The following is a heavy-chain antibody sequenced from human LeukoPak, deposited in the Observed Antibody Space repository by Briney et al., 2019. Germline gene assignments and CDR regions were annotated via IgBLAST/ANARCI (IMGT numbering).Heavy chain of an antibody. D-gene: IGHD3-10*01. J-gene: IGHJ5*02. CDR3: ARSSEIAAPFDP. CDR2: IWYDGSNK. CDR1: GFTFSSYG. V-gene: IGHV3-33*01. Sequence: GGSLRLSCAASGFTFSSYGMHWVRQAPGKGLEWVAVIWYDGSNKYYADSVKGRFTISRDNSKNTLYLQMNSLRAEDTAVYYCARSSEIAAPFDPWGQGTLVTVSS.